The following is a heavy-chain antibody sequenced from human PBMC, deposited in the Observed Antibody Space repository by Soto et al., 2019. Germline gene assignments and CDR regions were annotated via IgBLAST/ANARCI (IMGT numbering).Heavy chain of an antibody. CDR3: ARDNCSGGSCYPDARIDX. CDR2: IIPNSGGT. J-gene: IGHJ6*02. Sequence: ASVKVSCKASGGTFSSYAISWVRQAPGQGLEWMGGIIPNSGGTSYAQKFQGWVTMTRDTSISTAYMELSRLISDDTAVYYCARDNCSGGSCYPDARIDXWGQGTTVTVSX. V-gene: IGHV1-2*04. CDR1: GGTFSSYA. D-gene: IGHD2-15*01.